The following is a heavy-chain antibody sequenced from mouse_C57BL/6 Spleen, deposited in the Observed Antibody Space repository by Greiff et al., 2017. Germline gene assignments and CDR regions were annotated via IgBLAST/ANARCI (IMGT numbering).Heavy chain of an antibody. V-gene: IGHV5-9-1*02. CDR3: TRVGYDGGFDY. Sequence: EVQVVQSGEGLVKPGGSLKLSCAASGFTFSSYAMSWVRQTPENRLEWVAYISSGGDYIYYADTVKGRFTISRDNARNTLYLQMSSLKSEDTAMYCGTRVGYDGGFDYWGQGTTLTVSS. CDR2: ISSGGDYI. J-gene: IGHJ2*01. D-gene: IGHD2-2*01. CDR1: GFTFSSYA.